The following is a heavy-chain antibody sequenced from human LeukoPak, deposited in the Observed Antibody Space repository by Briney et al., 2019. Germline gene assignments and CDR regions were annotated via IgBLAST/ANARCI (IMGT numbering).Heavy chain of an antibody. D-gene: IGHD3-22*01. J-gene: IGHJ4*02. CDR2: IYYSGST. CDR1: GGSISSSSYY. Sequence: KPSETLSLTCTVSGGSISSSSYYWGWIRQPPGEGLEWIGSIYYSGSTYYNPSLKSRVTISVDTSKNQFSLKLSSVTAADTAVYYCASAPQAYYYDSSGRSPFDYWGQGTLVTVSS. CDR3: ASAPQAYYYDSSGRSPFDY. V-gene: IGHV4-39*01.